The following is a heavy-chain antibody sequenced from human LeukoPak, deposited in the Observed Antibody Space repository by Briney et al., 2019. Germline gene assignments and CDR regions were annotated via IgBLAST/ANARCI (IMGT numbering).Heavy chain of an antibody. CDR2: IYHSGST. V-gene: IGHV4-4*02. J-gene: IGHJ5*02. CDR3: ARDDRYYYDSSGYYTNWFDP. CDR1: GGSISSSNW. D-gene: IGHD3-22*01. Sequence: SETLSLTCAVSGGSISSSNWWSWVRQPPGKGLEWIGEIYHSGSTNYNPSLKSRVTISVDKSKNQFSLKLSSVTAADTAVYYCARDDRYYYDSSGYYTNWFDPWGQETLVTVSS.